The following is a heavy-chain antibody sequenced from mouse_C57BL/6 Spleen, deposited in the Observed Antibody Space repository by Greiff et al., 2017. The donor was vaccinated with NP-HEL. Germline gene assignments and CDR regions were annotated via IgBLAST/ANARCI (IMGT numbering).Heavy chain of an antibody. J-gene: IGHJ4*01. CDR2: FHPYNDDT. CDR1: GYTFTTYP. CDR3: ARRDSYYYAMDY. V-gene: IGHV1-47*01. Sequence: VQRVESGAELVKPGASVKMSCKASGYTFTTYPIEWMKQNHGKSLEWIGNFHPYNDDTKYNEKFKGKATLTVEKSSSTVYLELSRLTSDDSAVYYCARRDSYYYAMDYWGQGTSVTVSS.